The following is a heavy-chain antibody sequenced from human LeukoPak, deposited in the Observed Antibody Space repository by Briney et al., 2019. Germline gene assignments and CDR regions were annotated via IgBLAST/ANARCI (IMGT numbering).Heavy chain of an antibody. J-gene: IGHJ4*02. V-gene: IGHV3-23*01. Sequence: GGSLRLSCAVSGLTFSRYAMSWVRQAPGKGLEWASAISESGSGTYYADSVKGRFTISRDNSKDTLSLQMNSLRAEDTAVYYCAKDIAQGYTFGSIEQDYWGQGTLVTVSS. CDR1: GLTFSRYA. D-gene: IGHD5-18*01. CDR3: AKDIAQGYTFGSIEQDY. CDR2: ISESGSGT.